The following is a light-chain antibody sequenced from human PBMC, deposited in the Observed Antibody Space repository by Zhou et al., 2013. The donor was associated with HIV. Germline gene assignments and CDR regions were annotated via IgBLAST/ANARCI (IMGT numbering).Light chain of an antibody. J-gene: IGKJ1*01. CDR2: AAS. V-gene: IGKV1-39*01. CDR1: QDISNY. CDR3: QQSYSTPRT. Sequence: DIQMTQSPSSLSASVGDRVTITCQASQDISNYLNWYKQKPGKAPNLLIYAASSLQGGVPSRFSGSGSGTDFTLTINSLQPEDFATYYCQQSYSTPRTFGQGTKVEFK.